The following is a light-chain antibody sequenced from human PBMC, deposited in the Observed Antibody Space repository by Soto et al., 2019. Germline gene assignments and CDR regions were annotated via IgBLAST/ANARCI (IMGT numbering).Light chain of an antibody. V-gene: IGLV2-11*01. CDR2: DVS. J-gene: IGLJ2*01. CDR1: SYDVGGYNF. CDR3: SSYAGSYTLV. Sequence: QSALTQPRSVSGSPGQSVTISCTGTSYDVGGYNFVSWYQQHPRKVPKLFIYDVSRRPSGVPDRFSGAKSGNTASLTISGLQAEDEADYYFSSYAGSYTLVFGGGTKLTVL.